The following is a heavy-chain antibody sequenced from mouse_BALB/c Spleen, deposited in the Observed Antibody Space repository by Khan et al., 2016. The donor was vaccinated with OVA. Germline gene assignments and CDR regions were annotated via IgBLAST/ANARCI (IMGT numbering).Heavy chain of an antibody. CDR1: GYSFTGYF. V-gene: IGHV1-20*02. Sequence: EVQLQQSGPELVKPGASVKISCKASGYSFTGYFMNWVMQSHGKSLEWIGRINPHIGETFYNQKFKGKATLTVDESSSTAHMELRSLASEDSAVYYCARSYGSGFDYWGQGTTLTVSS. J-gene: IGHJ2*01. CDR3: ARSYGSGFDY. CDR2: INPHIGET. D-gene: IGHD1-1*01.